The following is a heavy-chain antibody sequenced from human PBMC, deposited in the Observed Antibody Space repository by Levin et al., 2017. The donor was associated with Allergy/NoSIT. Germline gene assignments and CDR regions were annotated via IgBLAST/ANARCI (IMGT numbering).Heavy chain of an antibody. V-gene: IGHV3-53*01. CDR3: ARDRDDGYNLIGF. D-gene: IGHD5-24*01. CDR1: GFTVSTNY. CDR2: IYSGGST. J-gene: IGHJ4*02. Sequence: HAGGSLRLSCAASGFTVSTNYMSWVRQAPGKGLEWVSVIYSGGSTYYADSVKGRFTISRDNSKNTLYLQMNSLRAEDTAVYYCARDRDDGYNLIGFWGQGTLVTVSS.